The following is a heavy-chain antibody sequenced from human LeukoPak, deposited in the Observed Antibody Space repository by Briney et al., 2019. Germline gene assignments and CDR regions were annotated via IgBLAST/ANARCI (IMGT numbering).Heavy chain of an antibody. CDR3: ARDLVYYYDSSGLIDP. CDR1: GYTFTSYY. CDR2: INPSGGST. V-gene: IGHV1-46*01. Sequence: ASLTVSCTASGYTFTSYYMHWVRQAPGQGLKWMGIINPSGGSTSYAQKFQGRVTMTRDTSTSTVYMELSSLRSEDTAVYYCARDLVYYYDSSGLIDPWGQGTLVTVSS. D-gene: IGHD3-22*01. J-gene: IGHJ5*02.